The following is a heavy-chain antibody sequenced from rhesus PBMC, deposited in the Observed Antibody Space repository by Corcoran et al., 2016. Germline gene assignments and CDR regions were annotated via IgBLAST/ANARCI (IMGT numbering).Heavy chain of an antibody. J-gene: IGHJ2*01. V-gene: IGHV4-80*01. CDR3: ARGYSWNNVGWYFDL. CDR2: LNGNSGST. D-gene: IGHD1-20*01. Sequence: QVQLQESGPGLVKPSETLSLTCAVSGGSFSSYWWSWIRQPPGKGLEWIGELNGNSGSTNYNPSLKSRVTVSKDASKNQFSLNLSSVTAADTAVYYCARGYSWNNVGWYFDLWGPGTPITISS. CDR1: GGSFSSYW.